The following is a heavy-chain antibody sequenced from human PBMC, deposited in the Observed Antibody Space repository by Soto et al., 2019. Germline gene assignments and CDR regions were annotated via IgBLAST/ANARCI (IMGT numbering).Heavy chain of an antibody. Sequence: EVQLVESGGGLVQPGGSLRLSCVASGFSFNNYWVTWVRQAPGKGLEWVANIKPDGSEKHYVDSVKGRFTISRDDAKNSMYLQLNSLRADDTAVYYCARDFGNPKGRLGPWGQGALVTVSS. J-gene: IGHJ5*02. CDR1: GFSFNNYW. CDR2: IKPDGSEK. V-gene: IGHV3-7*01. D-gene: IGHD3-10*01. CDR3: ARDFGNPKGRLGP.